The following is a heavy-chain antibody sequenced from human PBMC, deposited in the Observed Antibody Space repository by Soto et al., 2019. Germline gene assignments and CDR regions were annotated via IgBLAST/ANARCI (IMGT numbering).Heavy chain of an antibody. J-gene: IGHJ6*02. CDR2: INPNSGGT. CDR1: GYTFTGYY. CDR3: AGDRAPVNSGSYYYYYGMDV. V-gene: IGHV1-2*02. Sequence: ASVKVSCRASGYTFTGYYMHWVRQAPGQGLEWMGWINPNSGGTNYAQKFQGRVTMTRDTSISTAYMELSRLRSDDTAVYYCAGDRAPVNSGSYYYYYGMDVWGQGTTVTVSS. D-gene: IGHD1-26*01.